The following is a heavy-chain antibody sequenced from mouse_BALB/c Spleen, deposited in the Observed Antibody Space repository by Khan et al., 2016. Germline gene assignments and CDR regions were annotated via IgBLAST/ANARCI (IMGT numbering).Heavy chain of an antibody. V-gene: IGHV3-1*02. CDR3: TGSHGYYAMDY. J-gene: IGHJ4*01. CDR2: IHYSGGT. CDR1: GYSITSGYS. Sequence: EVQLQESGPDLVKPSQSLSLTRTVTGYSITSGYSWHWIRQFPGNKLEWMGYIHYSGGTKYIPSLKSRISITRDTSKNQFFLQLNSVTPEDTATYYCTGSHGYYAMDYWGQGTSVTVSS.